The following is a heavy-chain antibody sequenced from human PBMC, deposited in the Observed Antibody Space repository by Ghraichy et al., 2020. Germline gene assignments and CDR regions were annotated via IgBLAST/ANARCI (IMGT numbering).Heavy chain of an antibody. CDR1: GFSFSTDW. V-gene: IGHV3-7*03. CDR3: ARYSRFYEF. D-gene: IGHD3-16*01. CDR2: IKPDGTDK. J-gene: IGHJ4*02. Sequence: GGSLRLSCAASGFSFSTDWMTWVRQAPGKGLEWVANIKPDGTDKNYVDSVKGRFTISRDNPKNSLFLQMDSLSAEDTAVYYCARYSRFYEFWGQGTLVTVSS.